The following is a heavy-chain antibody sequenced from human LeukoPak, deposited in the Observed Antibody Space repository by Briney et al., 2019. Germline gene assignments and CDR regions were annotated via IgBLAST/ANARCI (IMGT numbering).Heavy chain of an antibody. CDR3: ARGKLRRYCSSTSCSAFDY. J-gene: IGHJ4*02. CDR1: GGSISSHY. D-gene: IGHD2-2*01. V-gene: IGHV4-59*11. CDR2: IDYSGST. Sequence: SDTLSLPCTVSGGSISSHYWRWIRQPPGKGLEWIGYIDYSGSTNYNPSLKSRVTISVDTSKNQFSLKLSSVTAADTAVYYCARGKLRRYCSSTSCSAFDYWGQGTLVTVSS.